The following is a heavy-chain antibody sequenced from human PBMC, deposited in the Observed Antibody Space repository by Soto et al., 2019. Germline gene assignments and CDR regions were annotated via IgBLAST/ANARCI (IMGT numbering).Heavy chain of an antibody. D-gene: IGHD5-12*01. CDR3: ARGSGDGYNYDWFDP. Sequence: SETLSLTCAVSGGSISSSSYYWGWIRQPPGKGLEWIGSIYYSGSTYYNPSLKSRVTISVDTSKNQFSLKLSSVTAADTAVYYCARGSGDGYNYDWFDPWGQGTLVTVSS. V-gene: IGHV4-39*01. CDR2: IYYSGST. CDR1: GGSISSSSYY. J-gene: IGHJ5*02.